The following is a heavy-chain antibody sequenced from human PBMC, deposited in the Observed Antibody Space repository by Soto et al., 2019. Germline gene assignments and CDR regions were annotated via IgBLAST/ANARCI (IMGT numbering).Heavy chain of an antibody. D-gene: IGHD1-26*01. V-gene: IGHV3-49*03. CDR3: TRAVVGATTRFDP. Sequence: PGGSLRLSCTASGFTFGDYAMNWFRQAPGKGLEWVGFIRSKAYGGTTEYAASVKGRFTISRDDSKSIAYLQMNSLKTEDTAVYYCTRAVVGATTRFDPWGQGTLVTVSS. CDR1: GFTFGDYA. CDR2: IRSKAYGGTT. J-gene: IGHJ5*02.